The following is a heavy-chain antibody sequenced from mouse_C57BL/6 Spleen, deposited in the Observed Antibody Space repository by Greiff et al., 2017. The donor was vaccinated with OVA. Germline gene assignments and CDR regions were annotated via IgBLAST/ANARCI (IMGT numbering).Heavy chain of an antibody. J-gene: IGHJ4*01. CDR2: INPGSGGT. D-gene: IGHD4-1*01. Sequence: QVQLQQSGAELVRPGPSVKVSCKASGYAFTNYLIEWVKQRPGQGLEWIGVINPGSGGTNYNEKFKGKATLTADKSSSTAYMQLSSLTSEDSAVYFCARKELGRDYAMDYWGQGTSVTVSS. CDR3: ARKELGRDYAMDY. V-gene: IGHV1-54*01. CDR1: GYAFTNYL.